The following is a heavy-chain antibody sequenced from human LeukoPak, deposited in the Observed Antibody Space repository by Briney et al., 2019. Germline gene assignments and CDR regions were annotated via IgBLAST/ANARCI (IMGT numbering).Heavy chain of an antibody. CDR3: ARYVRNSGTYFLDY. V-gene: IGHV4-59*01. CDR1: YGSISSGY. Sequence: PSETLSLTCTISYGSISSGYWSWLRQSPGNGLEWIGYIYYSGSTNYNPSFQSRVTMSIDTSNNQFSLQLRSPTAADTAVYYCARYVRNSGTYFLDYWGQGTPVTVSS. CDR2: IYYSGST. D-gene: IGHD1-26*01. J-gene: IGHJ4*02.